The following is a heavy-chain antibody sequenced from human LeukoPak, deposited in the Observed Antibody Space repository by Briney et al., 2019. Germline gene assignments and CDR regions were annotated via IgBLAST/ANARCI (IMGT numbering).Heavy chain of an antibody. V-gene: IGHV3-21*01. D-gene: IGHD2-2*02. J-gene: IGHJ5*02. CDR2: ISSSSSYI. Sequence: GRSLRLSCAASGFTFSSYSMNWVRQAPGKGLEWVSSISSSSSYIYYADSVKGRFTISRDNAKNSLYLQMNSLRAEDTAVYYCARGQRAVVPAAIGTPWGQGTLVTVSS. CDR3: ARGQRAVVPAAIGTP. CDR1: GFTFSSYS.